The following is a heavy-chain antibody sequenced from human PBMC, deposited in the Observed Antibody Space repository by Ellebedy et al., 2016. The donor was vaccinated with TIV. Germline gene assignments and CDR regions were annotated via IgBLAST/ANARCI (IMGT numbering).Heavy chain of an antibody. CDR1: EFAFDDDW. CDR2: INKDGSEE. V-gene: IGHV3-7*03. J-gene: IGHJ4*02. D-gene: IGHD2-8*02. CDR3: VRGGARSSWYWRL. Sequence: GESLKISCAASEFAFDDDWMSWVRQAPGKGLEWVANINKDGSEEYYMDSVKGRFTISRDNTENSLFLEMSSLGAEDTAIYYCVRGGARSSWYWRLWGQGTLVTVSS.